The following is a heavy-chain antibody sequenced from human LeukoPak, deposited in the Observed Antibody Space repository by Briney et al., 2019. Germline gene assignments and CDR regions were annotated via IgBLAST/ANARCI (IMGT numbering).Heavy chain of an antibody. CDR3: AIGEDFDS. CDR1: GGAFSSYA. CDR2: IIPSVGLT. J-gene: IGHJ4*02. Sequence: SVKVSCKTPGGAFSSYAVNWVRQAPGQGLDWVGRIIPSVGLTTYAQKFQARVAISAETSTGTIYMELSSLRSEDTALYYCAIGEDFDSWGQGTLVAVSS. D-gene: IGHD3-10*01. V-gene: IGHV1-69*04.